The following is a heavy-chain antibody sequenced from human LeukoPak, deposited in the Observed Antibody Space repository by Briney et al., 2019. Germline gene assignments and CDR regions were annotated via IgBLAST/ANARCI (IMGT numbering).Heavy chain of an antibody. D-gene: IGHD3-10*01. CDR2: MNPNSGNT. CDR1: GYTFTSYD. CDR3: VRRITMVRGVKNFDY. J-gene: IGHJ4*02. V-gene: IGHV1-8*01. Sequence: ASVKVSCKASGYTFTSYDINWVRQATGQGLEWMGWMNPNSGNTGYAQKFQGRVTMTRNTSISTAYMELSSLRSEDTAVYYCVRRITMVRGVKNFDYWGQGTLVTVSS.